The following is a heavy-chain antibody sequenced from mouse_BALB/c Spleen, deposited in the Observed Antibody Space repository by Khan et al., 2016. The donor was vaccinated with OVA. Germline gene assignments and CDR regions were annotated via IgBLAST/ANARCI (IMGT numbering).Heavy chain of an antibody. CDR2: INPHIGET. J-gene: IGHJ2*01. CDR3: ARTYGSDFDN. CDR1: GYSFTGYF. D-gene: IGHD1-1*01. V-gene: IGHV1-20*01. Sequence: VQLKESGPELVKPGASVKISCKASGYSFTGYFMNWVMQSHGKSLEWIGRINPHIGETFYNQKFKGKATLTVDESSSTAHMERRSLTSEDAAVYYCARTYGSDFDNWGQGTTLTVSS.